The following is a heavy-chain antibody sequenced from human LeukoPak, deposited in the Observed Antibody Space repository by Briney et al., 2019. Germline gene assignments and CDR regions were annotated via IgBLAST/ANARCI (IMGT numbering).Heavy chain of an antibody. D-gene: IGHD6-19*01. J-gene: IGHJ4*02. Sequence: GGSLRLSCAASGFTFSSYWMDWVRQAPGKGLGWVSRINSDGSSTTYADCVKGRFTISRDNAKNTLYLQMNSLRAEDTAVYYCARDASAGDYFDYWGQGTLVTVSS. V-gene: IGHV3-74*01. CDR2: INSDGSST. CDR1: GFTFSSYW. CDR3: ARDASAGDYFDY.